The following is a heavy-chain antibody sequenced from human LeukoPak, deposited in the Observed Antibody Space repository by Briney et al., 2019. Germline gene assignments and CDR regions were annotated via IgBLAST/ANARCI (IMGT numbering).Heavy chain of an antibody. D-gene: IGHD4-17*01. J-gene: IGHJ3*02. Sequence: GGSLRLSCAASGFTFSSYSMNWVRQAPGKGLEWVSSISSSSSYIYYADSVKGRFTISRDNAKNSLYLQMNSLRAEDTAAYYCARGLYGALSFDIWGQGTMVTVSS. CDR2: ISSSSSYI. CDR3: ARGLYGALSFDI. CDR1: GFTFSSYS. V-gene: IGHV3-21*01.